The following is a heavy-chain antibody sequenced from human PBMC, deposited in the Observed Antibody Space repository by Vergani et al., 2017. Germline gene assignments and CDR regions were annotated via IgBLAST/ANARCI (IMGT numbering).Heavy chain of an antibody. D-gene: IGHD3-22*01. Sequence: EVQLVESGGGLVKPGGSLRLSCAASGFTFSSYSMNWVRQAPGKGLEWVSSISSSSSYINYADSVKGRFTISRDNAKNSLYLQMNSLIAEDTAVYYGATGGDYYDSSGAFDIWGQGTMVTVSS. V-gene: IGHV3-21*01. CDR1: GFTFSSYS. CDR2: ISSSSSYI. J-gene: IGHJ3*02. CDR3: ATGGDYYDSSGAFDI.